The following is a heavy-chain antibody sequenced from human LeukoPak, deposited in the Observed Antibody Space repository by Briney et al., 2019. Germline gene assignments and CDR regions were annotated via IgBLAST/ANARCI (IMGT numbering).Heavy chain of an antibody. D-gene: IGHD2-15*01. CDR3: ARGAILYGMDV. CDR2: ISYDGSNK. V-gene: IGHV3-30*01. CDR1: GFTFSSYA. J-gene: IGHJ6*02. Sequence: GGSLRLSCAASGFTFSSYAMHWVRQAPGKGLEWVAVISYDGSNKYYADSVKGRFTISRDNSKNTLYLQMNSLRAEDTAVYYCARGAILYGMDVWGQGTTVTVSS.